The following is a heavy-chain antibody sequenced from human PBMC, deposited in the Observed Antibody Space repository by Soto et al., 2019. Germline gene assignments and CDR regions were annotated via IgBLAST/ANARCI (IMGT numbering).Heavy chain of an antibody. CDR1: GFTFSTYW. CDR3: ASPSSGSYPRNALDL. V-gene: IGHV3-74*01. D-gene: IGHD1-26*01. Sequence: EVQLVESGGGLVQPGGSLRLSCAASGFTFSTYWMHWVRQAPGKGLVWVSRTNSDGSITNYADSVKGRFTISRDSAKNTVYLQMNSLRAEDTAVYYCASPSSGSYPRNALDLWGQGTLVTVSS. CDR2: TNSDGSIT. J-gene: IGHJ3*01.